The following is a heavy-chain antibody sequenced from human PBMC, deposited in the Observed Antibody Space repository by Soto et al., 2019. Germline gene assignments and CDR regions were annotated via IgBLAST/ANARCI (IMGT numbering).Heavy chain of an antibody. J-gene: IGHJ6*02. CDR3: ARPVPMPSRLGKDYYYYGMDV. Sequence: SETLSLTCTVSGGSISSSSYYWGWIRQPPGKGLEWIGSIYYSGSTYYNPSLKSRVTISVDTSKNQFSLKLSSVTAADTAVYYCARPVPMPSRLGKDYYYYGMDVWGQGTTVTVS. CDR2: IYYSGST. V-gene: IGHV4-39*01. CDR1: GGSISSSSYY. D-gene: IGHD2-2*01.